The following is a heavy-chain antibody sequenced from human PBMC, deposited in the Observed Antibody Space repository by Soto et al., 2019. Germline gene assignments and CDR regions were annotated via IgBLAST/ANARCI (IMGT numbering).Heavy chain of an antibody. CDR2: IYYSGST. J-gene: IGHJ4*02. CDR3: ARHDYGDNLDY. D-gene: IGHD4-17*01. CDR1: GGSISSYY. Sequence: SETLSLTCTVSGGSISSYYWSWIRQPPGKGLEWIGYIYYSGSTNYNPSLKSRVTISVDTSKNQFSLKLSSVTAADTAVYYCARHDYGDNLDYWGQGTLVTVSS. V-gene: IGHV4-59*08.